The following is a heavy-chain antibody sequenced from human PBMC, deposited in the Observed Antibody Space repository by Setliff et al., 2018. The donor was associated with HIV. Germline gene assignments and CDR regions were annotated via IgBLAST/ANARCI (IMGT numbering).Heavy chain of an antibody. CDR2: IYTSGST. J-gene: IGHJ2*01. D-gene: IGHD3-22*01. Sequence: PSETLSLTCTVSGGSVSSGSYYWSWIRQPAGKGLQWIGRIYTSGSTNYNASLKSRVTISVDTSKNQFSLKLISVTAADTAVYYCAGGVLGYDSTGRFDLWGRGTLVTVSS. CDR1: GGSVSSGSYY. V-gene: IGHV4-61*02. CDR3: AGGVLGYDSTGRFDL.